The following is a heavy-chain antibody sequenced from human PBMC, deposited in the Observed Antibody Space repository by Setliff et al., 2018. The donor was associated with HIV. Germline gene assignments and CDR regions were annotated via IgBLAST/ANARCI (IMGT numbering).Heavy chain of an antibody. CDR3: ARVPTSSWYVTTQRTKEYFHH. CDR1: GGSIKSSSYY. D-gene: IGHD6-13*01. J-gene: IGHJ1*01. V-gene: IGHV4-39*07. Sequence: PSETLSLTCTVSGGSIKSSSYYWGWIRQPPGKGLERIGSIYYSGNTYYNPSLKSRVTISEDTSRNQFSLRLSSVTAADTAIYYCARVPTSSWYVTTQRTKEYFHHWGQGTLVTVSS. CDR2: IYYSGNT.